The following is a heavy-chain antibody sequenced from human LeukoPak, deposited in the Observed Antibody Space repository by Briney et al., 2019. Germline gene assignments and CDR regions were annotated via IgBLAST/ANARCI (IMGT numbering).Heavy chain of an antibody. Sequence: GASVKVSCKASGGTFSSYANSWVRQAPGQGLEWMGGIIPIFGTANYAQKFQGRVTITADKSTSTAYMELSRLRSDDTAVYYCARVHLGSNWFDPWGQGTLVTVSS. CDR1: GGTFSSYA. V-gene: IGHV1-69*06. J-gene: IGHJ5*02. D-gene: IGHD2-15*01. CDR2: IIPIFGTA. CDR3: ARVHLGSNWFDP.